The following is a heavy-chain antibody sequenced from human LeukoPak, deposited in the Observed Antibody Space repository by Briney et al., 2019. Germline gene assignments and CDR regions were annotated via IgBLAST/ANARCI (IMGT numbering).Heavy chain of an antibody. Sequence: GGSLRLFCAAYGFTFSSYAMSWVRQAPGKELEWVSAISGSGGSTYYADSVKGRFTISRDNSKNTLYLQMNSLRAEDTAVYYCAKHVVVVAATVSYYFDYWGQGTLVTVSS. CDR1: GFTFSSYA. J-gene: IGHJ4*02. D-gene: IGHD2-15*01. CDR2: ISGSGGST. V-gene: IGHV3-23*01. CDR3: AKHVVVVAATVSYYFDY.